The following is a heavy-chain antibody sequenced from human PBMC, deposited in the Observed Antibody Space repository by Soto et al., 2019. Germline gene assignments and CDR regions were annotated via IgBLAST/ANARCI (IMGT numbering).Heavy chain of an antibody. CDR2: IYWDDDK. V-gene: IGHV2-5*02. J-gene: IGHJ4*02. D-gene: IGHD1-1*01. CDR1: GFSLTTSPMG. CDR3: AHRLSGYSWDGGYFDY. Sequence: QITLKESGPTLVKPTQTLTLTCTFSGFSLTTSPMGVGWIRQPPGKALEWLVVIYWDDDKRYSPSLNSRLTITKDTSKNQLVLTMTNMDPVDTATYYCAHRLSGYSWDGGYFDYWGQGALVTVSS.